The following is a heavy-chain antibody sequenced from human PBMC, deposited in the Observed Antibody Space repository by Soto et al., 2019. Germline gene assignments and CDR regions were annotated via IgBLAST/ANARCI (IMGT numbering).Heavy chain of an antibody. CDR1: GGTFSSYA. D-gene: IGHD2-15*01. CDR2: IIPIFGTA. CDR3: AGYCSGGSCYSDAFDS. Sequence: QVQLVQSGAEVKKPGSSVKVSCKASGGTFSSYAISWVRQAPGQGLEWMGGIIPIFGTANYAQKFQGRVTITADESTSTDYMELSSLRSEYTAVYYCAGYCSGGSCYSDAFDSWGQGTMVTVSS. J-gene: IGHJ3*02. V-gene: IGHV1-69*01.